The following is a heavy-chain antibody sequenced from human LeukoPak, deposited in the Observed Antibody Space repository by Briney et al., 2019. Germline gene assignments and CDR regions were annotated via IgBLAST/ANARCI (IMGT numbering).Heavy chain of an antibody. V-gene: IGHV4-59*08. D-gene: IGHD2-15*01. CDR3: ARHRYLYCGGGSCYSFDP. Sequence: SEILSLTCTVSGGSIRNYYWSWIRQPPGKGLEWIGYIYYSGSTNYNPSLKSRVTISVDTSKNQFSLKLSSVTAADTAVYYCARHRYLYCGGGSCYSFDPWGQGTLVTVSS. CDR1: GGSIRNYY. J-gene: IGHJ5*02. CDR2: IYYSGST.